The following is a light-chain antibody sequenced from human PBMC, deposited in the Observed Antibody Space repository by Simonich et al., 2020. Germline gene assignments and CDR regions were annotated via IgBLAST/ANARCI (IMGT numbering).Light chain of an antibody. CDR1: TGAVTSGPY. CDR2: DTS. J-gene: IGLJ3*02. CDR3: LLSYSGAHWV. V-gene: IGLV7-46*01. Sequence: QAVVTQEPSLPVSPGGTVTLTCGSRTGAVTSGPYPYWFQQKPGQAPRTLIYDTSNKHSWTPARFSGSLLGGKAALTLSGAQPEDEAEYYCLLSYSGAHWVFGGGTKLTVL.